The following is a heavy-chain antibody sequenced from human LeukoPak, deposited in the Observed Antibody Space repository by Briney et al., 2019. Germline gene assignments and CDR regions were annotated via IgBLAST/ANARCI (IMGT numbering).Heavy chain of an antibody. Sequence: PGGSLRLSCAASGFTVSAYSMSWVRQAPGKGLECVSVFYAGSHAYYPDSVKGRFTVSRDTSKNTVYLQMNSLSPEESAVYYCARMLSSDWLDAFDLWGQGTMVTVSS. CDR1: GFTVSAYS. CDR3: ARMLSSDWLDAFDL. V-gene: IGHV3-53*01. CDR2: FYAGSHA. J-gene: IGHJ3*01. D-gene: IGHD6-19*01.